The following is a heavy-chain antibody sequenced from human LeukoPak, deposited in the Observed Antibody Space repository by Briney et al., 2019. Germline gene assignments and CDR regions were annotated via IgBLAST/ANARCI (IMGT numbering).Heavy chain of an antibody. D-gene: IGHD5-12*01. CDR2: ISGSGGST. V-gene: IGHV3-23*01. CDR3: ARADSGYDVRGFDY. J-gene: IGHJ4*02. CDR1: GFTFSSYA. Sequence: GGSLRLSCAASGFTFSSYAMSWVRQAPGKGLEWVSAISGSGGSTYYADSVKGRFTISRDNSQNTLYLQMNSLRAEDTAVYFCARADSGYDVRGFDYWGQGTLVTVSS.